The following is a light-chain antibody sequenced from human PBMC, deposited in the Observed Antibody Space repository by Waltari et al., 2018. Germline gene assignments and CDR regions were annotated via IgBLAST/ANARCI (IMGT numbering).Light chain of an antibody. J-gene: IGKJ4*01. Sequence: DIQMTQSPSSLSASVGGTVTITCQASQDIGKNLNWYQQKPGKAPKLLIYRTSSLKSGIPSRFSGSGSGTDFTLIISSLQPEDFATYSCQQAYSYPLTFGGGTKVEIK. V-gene: IGKV1-NL1*01. CDR1: QDIGKN. CDR2: RTS. CDR3: QQAYSYPLT.